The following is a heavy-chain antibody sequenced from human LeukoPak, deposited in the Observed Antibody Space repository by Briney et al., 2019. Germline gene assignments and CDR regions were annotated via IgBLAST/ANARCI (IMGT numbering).Heavy chain of an antibody. CDR2: ISTTSSTI. V-gene: IGHV3-48*03. D-gene: IGHD6-6*01. CDR3: ARDRSIASDY. CDR1: GFTFSNYE. Sequence: GGSLRLSCAASGFTFSNYEVNWVRQAPGKGLEWVSYISTTSSTIYYADSVKGRFTISRDNAKNTLYLQMNSLRAEDTAVYYCARDRSIASDYWGQGTLVTVSS. J-gene: IGHJ4*02.